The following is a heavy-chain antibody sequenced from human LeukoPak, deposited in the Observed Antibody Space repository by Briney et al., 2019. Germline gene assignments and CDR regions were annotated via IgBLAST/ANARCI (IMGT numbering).Heavy chain of an antibody. CDR1: GGTFSSYA. CDR3: AYGREKRWLQRGRRGDAFDI. Sequence: SVKVSCEASGGTFSSYAISWVRQAPGQGLEWMGGIIPIFGTANYAQKFQGRVTITADESTSTAYMELSSLRSEDTAVYYCAYGREKRWLQRGRRGDAFDIWGQGTMVTVSS. V-gene: IGHV1-69*13. J-gene: IGHJ3*02. D-gene: IGHD5-24*01. CDR2: IIPIFGTA.